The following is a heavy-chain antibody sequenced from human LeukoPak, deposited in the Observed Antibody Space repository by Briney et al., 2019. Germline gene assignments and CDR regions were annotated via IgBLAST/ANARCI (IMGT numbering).Heavy chain of an antibody. CDR3: ARVARASYHNEY. J-gene: IGHJ4*02. CDR1: GYTFTSYG. Sequence: ASVKVSCKASGYTFTSYGITWVRQAPGQGLEWMGWISGYNGHTKYAEKHQDRVTVTIDTSASTAYMELRSLTSDDTAVYYCARVARASYHNEYWGQGTLVTVSS. CDR2: ISGYNGHT. V-gene: IGHV1-18*01. D-gene: IGHD1-26*01.